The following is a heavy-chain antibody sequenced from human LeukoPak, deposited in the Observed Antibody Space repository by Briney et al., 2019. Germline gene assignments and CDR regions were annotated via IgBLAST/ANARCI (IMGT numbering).Heavy chain of an antibody. D-gene: IGHD5-12*01. Sequence: ASVKVSCKASGYTFTSYYMHWVRQAPGQGLEWMGMINPSGGSTTYAQKFQGRVTLTRDTSTSTVYMELSSLRSEDTAVYHCARGPPYGGYVNYWGQGTLVTVSP. CDR3: ARGPPYGGYVNY. J-gene: IGHJ4*02. V-gene: IGHV1-46*01. CDR1: GYTFTSYY. CDR2: INPSGGST.